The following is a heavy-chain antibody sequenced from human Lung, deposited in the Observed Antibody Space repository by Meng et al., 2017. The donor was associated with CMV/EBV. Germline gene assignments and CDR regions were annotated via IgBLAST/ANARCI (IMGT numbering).Heavy chain of an antibody. CDR2: INLYGSEK. D-gene: IGHD3-16*01. V-gene: IGHV3-7*01. J-gene: IGHJ3*02. Sequence: ESLKISCVASGFTFSSYWMSWVRQAPGRGLEWVANINLYGSEKYYMDSVKGRFTISRDNAKNSLYLQMNSLRAEDTAVYYCVTDQGRFGGIWGQGTMVTVSS. CDR3: VTDQGRFGGI. CDR1: GFTFSSYW.